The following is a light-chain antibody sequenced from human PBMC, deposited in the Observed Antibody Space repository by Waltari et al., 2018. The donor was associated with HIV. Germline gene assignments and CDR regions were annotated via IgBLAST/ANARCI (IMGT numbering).Light chain of an antibody. J-gene: IGLJ2*01. Sequence: SYVLTQSPSVSVAPGRTAELTCGGDNIGSQNAPWYQQKSGQAPVLIVYDDSGRPSGIPERFSGSNSGNTATLTITRVEAGDEADYYCQVWHSRTAHVEFGGGTTLTVL. V-gene: IGLV3-21*02. CDR1: NIGSQN. CDR2: DDS. CDR3: QVWHSRTAHVE.